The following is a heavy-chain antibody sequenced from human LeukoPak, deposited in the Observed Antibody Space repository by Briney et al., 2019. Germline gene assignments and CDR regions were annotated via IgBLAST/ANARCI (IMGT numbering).Heavy chain of an antibody. CDR3: ARGYYDILTGYLRRWAGYNWFDP. D-gene: IGHD3-9*01. CDR2: INPNSGGT. J-gene: IGHJ5*02. CDR1: GYTFTGYY. Sequence: ASVKVSCKASGYTFTGYYMHWVRQAPGQGLEWMGWINPNSGGTNYAQKFQGRVTMTRDTSISTAYMELSRLRSDETAVYYCARGYYDILTGYLRRWAGYNWFDPWGQGTLVTVSS. V-gene: IGHV1-2*02.